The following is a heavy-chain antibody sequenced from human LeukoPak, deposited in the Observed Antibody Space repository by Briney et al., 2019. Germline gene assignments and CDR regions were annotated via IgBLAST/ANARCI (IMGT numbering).Heavy chain of an antibody. Sequence: ASETLSLTCTVSGGSISVGGYYWSWIRQHPGKGLEWIGYTYNSVTTYYNPSLKSRVTILVATSKNQSSLRLSSVTAADTAVYYCARVEWANWFDPWGQGTLVTVSS. J-gene: IGHJ5*02. CDR2: TYNSVTT. V-gene: IGHV4-31*03. CDR3: ARVEWANWFDP. CDR1: GGSISVGGYY. D-gene: IGHD2-8*01.